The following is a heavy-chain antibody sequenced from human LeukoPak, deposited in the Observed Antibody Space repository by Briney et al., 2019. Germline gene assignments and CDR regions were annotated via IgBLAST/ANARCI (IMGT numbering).Heavy chain of an antibody. D-gene: IGHD3/OR15-3a*01. CDR2: ISSKSGYI. CDR1: GFTFDTYT. J-gene: IGHJ4*02. CDR3: ARVRTAYYPDY. V-gene: IGHV3-21*01. Sequence: PGGSLRLSCVASGFTFDTYTMNWVRQAPGKGLEWVSSISSKSGYIHYADSVKGRFIISRDNAKNSLSLQMNSLRAEDTAVYYCARVRTAYYPDYWGQGTLGTVSS.